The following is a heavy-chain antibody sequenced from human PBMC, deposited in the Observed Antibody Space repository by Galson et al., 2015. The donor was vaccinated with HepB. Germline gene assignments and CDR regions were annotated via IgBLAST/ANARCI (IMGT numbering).Heavy chain of an antibody. CDR2: INPNSGGT. CDR1: GYTFTGYY. V-gene: IGHV1-2*02. J-gene: IGHJ6*02. CDR3: ARDHALDV. Sequence: SVKVSCKASGYTFTGYYMHWVRQAPGQGLEWMGWINPNSGGTNYAQKFQGRVTVTRDTSIRTAYMVLTSLRSDDTAVYYCARDHALDVWGQGTTVTVSS.